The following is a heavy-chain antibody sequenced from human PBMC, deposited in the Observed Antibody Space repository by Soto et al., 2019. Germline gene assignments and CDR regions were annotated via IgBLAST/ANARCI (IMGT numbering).Heavy chain of an antibody. J-gene: IGHJ4*02. CDR1: GDSVSSNSAA. V-gene: IGHV6-1*01. CDR3: ARVSSDYYDSSGYYYGFDY. CDR2: TYYRSKWYN. Sequence: SQTLSLTCAISGDSVSSNSAAWNWIRQSPSRGLEWLGRTYYRSKWYNDYAVSVKSRITINPDTSKNQFSLQLNSVTPEDTAVYYCARVSSDYYDSSGYYYGFDYWGQGTLVTV. D-gene: IGHD3-22*01.